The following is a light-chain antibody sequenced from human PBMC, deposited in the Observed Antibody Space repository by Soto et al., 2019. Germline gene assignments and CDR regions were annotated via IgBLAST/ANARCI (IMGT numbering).Light chain of an antibody. CDR1: ESVFGY. CDR3: QQYVTSPFT. CDR2: GAS. Sequence: EVVLTQSPATLSLSPGERATLSCRASESVFGYLTWYQHKPGQAPRLLIYGASDRATGIPDRFSGSGSGTDFTLTISRLEPEDFAVYYCQQYVTSPFTFGPGTKVDIK. V-gene: IGKV3-20*01. J-gene: IGKJ3*01.